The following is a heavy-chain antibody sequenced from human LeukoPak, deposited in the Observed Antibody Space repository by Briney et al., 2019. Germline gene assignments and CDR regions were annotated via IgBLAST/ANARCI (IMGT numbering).Heavy chain of an antibody. CDR2: ISSRGDST. V-gene: IGHV3-23*01. Sequence: GGSLILPCAASGFIFSNYAMSWVRQVPGRGLEWVSTISSRGDSTYVADSVKGRFTISRDNSKNSLYLQMNTVRAEDTAVYYCVKGAGPDITVAHTVENWGQGTLVTVSS. CDR1: GFIFSNYA. CDR3: VKGAGPDITVAHTVEN. D-gene: IGHD6-19*01. J-gene: IGHJ4*02.